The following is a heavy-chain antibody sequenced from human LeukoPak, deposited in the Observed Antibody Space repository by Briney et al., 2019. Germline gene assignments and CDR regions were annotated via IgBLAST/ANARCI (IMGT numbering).Heavy chain of an antibody. Sequence: ASVKVSCKASGYTFTSYGISWVRQAPGQGLEWMGWISAYNGNTNHAQKLQGRVTMTTDTSTSTAYMELRSLRSDDTAVYYCARVRQGYCSSTSCYSGSGIDYWGQGTPVTVSS. CDR1: GYTFTSYG. D-gene: IGHD2-2*01. CDR2: ISAYNGNT. CDR3: ARVRQGYCSSTSCYSGSGIDY. J-gene: IGHJ4*02. V-gene: IGHV1-18*01.